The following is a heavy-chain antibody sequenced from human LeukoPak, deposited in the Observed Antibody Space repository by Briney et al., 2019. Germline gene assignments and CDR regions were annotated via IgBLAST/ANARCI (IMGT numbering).Heavy chain of an antibody. V-gene: IGHV3-7*01. D-gene: IGHD2-21*01. Sequence: GGSLRVSCAASGFTFSSYWMTWVRQAPGKGLEWVANIKQDGSEKYYVDSVKGRFTISRDNARNSLDLQMNSLRAEDTAVYYCARYSPIDYWGQGTLVTVSS. CDR1: GFTFSSYW. J-gene: IGHJ4*02. CDR2: IKQDGSEK. CDR3: ARYSPIDY.